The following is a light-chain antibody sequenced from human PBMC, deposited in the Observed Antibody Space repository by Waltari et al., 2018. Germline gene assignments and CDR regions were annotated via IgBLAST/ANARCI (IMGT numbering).Light chain of an antibody. CDR3: QQYDSRVVT. CDR1: QDITDY. J-gene: IGKJ4*01. Sequence: DIQMTQSPSSLSASIGDRVTITCQASQDITDYLNWYHQKPGKAPELLIYDASNLQSGVPSRFSGRGSGTDFTFTINSLQPEDVGTHYCQQYDSRVVTFGGGTKVEIQ. CDR2: DAS. V-gene: IGKV1-33*01.